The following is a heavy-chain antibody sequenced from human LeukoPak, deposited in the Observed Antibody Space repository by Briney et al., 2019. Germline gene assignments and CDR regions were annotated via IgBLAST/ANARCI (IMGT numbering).Heavy chain of an antibody. J-gene: IGHJ4*02. CDR2: IRGEGET. CDR3: AKASWVSSTDAVR. D-gene: IGHD3-16*01. V-gene: IGHV3-23*01. Sequence: GGSLRLSCAASGLSFRSFAMSWVRQGPARGLEWVSSIRGEGETFYADSVKGRFTLSSDSSRNTVYFQLNNLRVEDTAIYYCAKASWVSSTDAVRWGQGTLVTVSS. CDR1: GLSFRSFA.